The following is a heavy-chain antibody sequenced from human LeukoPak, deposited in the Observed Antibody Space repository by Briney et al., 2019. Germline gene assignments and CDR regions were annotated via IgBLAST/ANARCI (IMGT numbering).Heavy chain of an antibody. CDR1: GYTFTSYD. J-gene: IGHJ3*02. V-gene: IGHV1-8*03. CDR3: ARGRVYSRYAFDI. D-gene: IGHD4-11*01. Sequence: ASVKVSCTASGYTFTSYDINWVRQATGQGLEWMGWMNPNSGNTGYAQKFQGRVTITRNTSISTAYMELSSLRSEDTAVYYCARGRVYSRYAFDIWGQGTMVTVSS. CDR2: MNPNSGNT.